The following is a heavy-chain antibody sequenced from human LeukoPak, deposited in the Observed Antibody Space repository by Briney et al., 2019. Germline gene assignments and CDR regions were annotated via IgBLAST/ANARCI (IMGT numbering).Heavy chain of an antibody. CDR2: VYYSGST. D-gene: IGHD1-26*01. J-gene: IGHJ4*02. V-gene: IGHV4-59*08. CDR1: GGSISSYY. Sequence: SETLSLTCAVSGGSISSYYWSWIRQPPGKGLEWIAYVYYSGSTNYNPSLKSRVTISVDTSKNQFSLKLSSVTAADTAVYYCARHKNTAGSDYFGDWGQGTLVTVSS. CDR3: ARHKNTAGSDYFGD.